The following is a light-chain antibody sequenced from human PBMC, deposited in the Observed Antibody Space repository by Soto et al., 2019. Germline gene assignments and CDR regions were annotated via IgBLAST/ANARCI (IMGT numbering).Light chain of an antibody. CDR2: WAS. CDR1: QSVLYSSNNKNY. Sequence: DIVMTQSPDSLAVSLGERATINCKSSQSVLYSSNNKNYLAWYQQKPGQPPKLLIYWASTRESGVPDRFSGSGSGTDFTLTISTLQAEDVAVYYCQHYYTPPRTFAQGTKVEIK. CDR3: QHYYTPPRT. V-gene: IGKV4-1*01. J-gene: IGKJ1*01.